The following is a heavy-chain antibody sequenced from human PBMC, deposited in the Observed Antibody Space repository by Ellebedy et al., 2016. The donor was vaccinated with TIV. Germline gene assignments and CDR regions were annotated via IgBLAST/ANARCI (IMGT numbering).Heavy chain of an antibody. V-gene: IGHV5-51*01. CDR2: IYPGDSDT. Sequence: GESLKISXKGSGYSFTNYWVAWVRQMPGKGLEWMGIIYPGDSDTRYSPSFQGQVTISADKSISTAYLQWSSLKASDTAMYYCARHHDDISGYYYDYWGQGTLVTVSS. J-gene: IGHJ4*02. D-gene: IGHD3-22*01. CDR1: GYSFTNYW. CDR3: ARHHDDISGYYYDY.